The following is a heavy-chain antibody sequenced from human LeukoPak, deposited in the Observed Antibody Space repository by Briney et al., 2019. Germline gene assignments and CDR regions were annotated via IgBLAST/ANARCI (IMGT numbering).Heavy chain of an antibody. D-gene: IGHD3-22*01. V-gene: IGHV3-23*01. Sequence: GGSLRLSCAASGLTFSSHWMHWVRQAPGKGLEWVSAISGSGGSTYYADSVKGRFTISRDNSKNTLYLQMNSLRAEDTAVYYCAKVLQYYYDSSGPLLGYFDYWGQGTLVTVSS. CDR3: AKVLQYYYDSSGPLLGYFDY. CDR1: GLTFSSHW. J-gene: IGHJ4*02. CDR2: ISGSGGST.